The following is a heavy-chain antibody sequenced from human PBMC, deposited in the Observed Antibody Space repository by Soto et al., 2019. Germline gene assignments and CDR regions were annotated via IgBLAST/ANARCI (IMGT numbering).Heavy chain of an antibody. CDR2: ISNGGNYI. CDR1: GSPFSTYG. D-gene: IGHD3-3*02. J-gene: IGHJ4*02. Sequence: EVQMVESGGGLVKPGGSLRLSCTASGSPFSTYGMNWVRQAPGKGLEWVSSISNGGNYIYYADSVQGRFTISRDNAKNSLYLQMNSLRAEDTAVYFCARDESAGSSIRYWGQGTLVTVSS. CDR3: ARDESAGSSIRY. V-gene: IGHV3-21*01.